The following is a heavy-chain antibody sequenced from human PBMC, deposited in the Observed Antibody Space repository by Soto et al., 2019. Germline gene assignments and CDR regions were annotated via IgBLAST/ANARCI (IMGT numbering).Heavy chain of an antibody. CDR1: GFTFSGYS. J-gene: IGHJ4*02. Sequence: PGGSLRLSCAASGFTFSGYSMNWVRQAPGKGLEWVSSISRSSSSIDYADSVKGRFTISRDNPKNSLYLQMNSLRAEDTAVYYCARDINYYDNSGYPTLAFDYWGQGTLVTV. V-gene: IGHV3-21*01. D-gene: IGHD3-22*01. CDR3: ARDINYYDNSGYPTLAFDY. CDR2: ISRSSSSI.